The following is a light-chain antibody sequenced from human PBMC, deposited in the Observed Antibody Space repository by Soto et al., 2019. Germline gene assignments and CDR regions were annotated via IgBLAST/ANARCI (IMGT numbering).Light chain of an antibody. CDR1: SSDVGGYNY. V-gene: IGLV2-14*01. CDR3: SSYTSSSTYV. Sequence: QSALTQPASVSGSPGQSITISCTGTSSDVGGYNYVSWYQQHPGKAPKLMIYDVSHRPSGVSNRFSGSKSGNTASLTISGLEAEDEADYCCSSYTSSSTYVFGNGTKVTVL. CDR2: DVS. J-gene: IGLJ1*01.